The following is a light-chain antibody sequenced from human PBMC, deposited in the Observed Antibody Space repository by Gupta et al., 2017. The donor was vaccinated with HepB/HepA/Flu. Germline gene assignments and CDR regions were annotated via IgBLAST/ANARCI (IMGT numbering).Light chain of an antibody. CDR3: QQSYSTET. V-gene: IGKV1-39*01. CDR1: QNINNC. CDR2: GAS. Sequence: DIQMTQSPSSLSASVGDRVTITCRASQNINNCLNWYQQKPGKAPKLLIYGASDLQGGVPSRFSGSGSGTDFTLTISSLQPEDFATYYCQQSYSTETFGPGTRVDFK. J-gene: IGKJ3*01.